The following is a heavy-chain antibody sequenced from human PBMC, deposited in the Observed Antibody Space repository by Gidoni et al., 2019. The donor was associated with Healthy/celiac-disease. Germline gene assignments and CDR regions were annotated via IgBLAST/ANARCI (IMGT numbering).Heavy chain of an antibody. V-gene: IGHV3-23*01. CDR3: AKDRGSLGAFDI. Sequence: LLESGGGLVQPGGSLRLPCAASGFTFSSYAMSWVRQAPGKGLEWVSAISGSGGSTYYADSVKGRFTISRDNSKNTLYLQMNSLRAEDTAVYYCAKDRGSLGAFDIWGQGTMVTVSS. CDR1: GFTFSSYA. CDR2: ISGSGGST. J-gene: IGHJ3*02.